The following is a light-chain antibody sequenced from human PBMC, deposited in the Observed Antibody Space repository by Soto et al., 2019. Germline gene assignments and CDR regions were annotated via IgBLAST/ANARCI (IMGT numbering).Light chain of an antibody. CDR3: QQYNNWPPGT. J-gene: IGKJ2*01. CDR1: QSVSSN. Sequence: EIVMTQSPATLSVSPGERATLSCRASQSVSSNLAWYQQKPGQAPRLLIYGASTRATGIPARFSGSGSGTEFTLTISSLQSEDFAVYYWQQYNNWPPGTFGQGNKLEIK. CDR2: GAS. V-gene: IGKV3-15*01.